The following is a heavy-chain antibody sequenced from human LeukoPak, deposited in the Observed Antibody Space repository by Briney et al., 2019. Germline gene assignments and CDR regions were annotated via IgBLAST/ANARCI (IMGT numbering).Heavy chain of an antibody. CDR2: VRSKVYGGTT. CDR3: SRAVAPYTIFGVVLGGY. D-gene: IGHD3-3*01. J-gene: IGHJ4*02. Sequence: GGSLRLSCTASGFTFGDYAMSWVRQAPGKGLEWVGCVRSKVYGGTTQYAASVKGRFTISRDDSKSTTFRQMSSLQTEDTALYYCSRAVAPYTIFGVVLGGYWGQGTRVTVSS. V-gene: IGHV3-49*04. CDR1: GFTFGDYA.